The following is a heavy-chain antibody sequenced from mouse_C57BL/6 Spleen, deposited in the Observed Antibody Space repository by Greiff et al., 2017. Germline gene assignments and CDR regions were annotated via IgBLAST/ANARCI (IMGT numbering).Heavy chain of an antibody. Sequence: QVQLQQPGAELVRPGSSVKLSCKASGYTFTSYWMDWVKQRPGQGLEWIGNIYPSDSETHYNQKFKDKATLTVDKSSSTAYMQLSSLTSEDSAVYYCARGVCPGGYWGQGTTLTVSS. CDR1: GYTFTSYW. J-gene: IGHJ2*01. CDR2: IYPSDSET. CDR3: ARGVCPGGY. V-gene: IGHV1-61*01. D-gene: IGHD6-1*01.